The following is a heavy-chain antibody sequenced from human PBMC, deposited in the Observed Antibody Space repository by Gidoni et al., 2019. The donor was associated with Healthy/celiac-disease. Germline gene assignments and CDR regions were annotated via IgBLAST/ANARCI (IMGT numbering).Heavy chain of an antibody. D-gene: IGHD3-10*01. J-gene: IGHJ4*02. Sequence: EVQLVESGGGLVQPGRSLRLSCAASGFTFDDYAMHWVRQAPGKGLEWVSGISWNSGSIGYADSVKGRFTISRDNAKNSLYLQMNSLRAEDTALYYCAVYGSGTFDYWGQGTLVTVSS. CDR3: AVYGSGTFDY. V-gene: IGHV3-9*01. CDR1: GFTFDDYA. CDR2: ISWNSGSI.